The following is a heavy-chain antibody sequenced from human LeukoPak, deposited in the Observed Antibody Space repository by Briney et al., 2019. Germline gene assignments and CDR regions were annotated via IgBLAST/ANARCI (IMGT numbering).Heavy chain of an antibody. CDR2: IYHSGST. Sequence: SETLSLTCAVSGYSISSGYYWGWIRQPPGKGLEWIGSIYHSGSTYHNPSLKSRVTISVDTSKNQFSLKLSSVTAADTAVYYCAREQLDIVPLMKFDPWGQGTLVTVSS. J-gene: IGHJ5*02. CDR1: GYSISSGYY. CDR3: AREQLDIVPLMKFDP. V-gene: IGHV4-38-2*02. D-gene: IGHD2-2*03.